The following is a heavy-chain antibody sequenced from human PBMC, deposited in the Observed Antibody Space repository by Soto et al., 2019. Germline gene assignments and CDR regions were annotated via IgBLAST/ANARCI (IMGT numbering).Heavy chain of an antibody. Sequence: QVQLVESGGGVVQPGRSLRLSCAASGFTFSSYAMHWVRQAPGKGLKWVAVISYDGSNKYYADSVKGRFTISRDNSKNTLYLQMNSLRAEDTAVYYCAKVVGRDYDFWSGYYPSYYFDYWGQGTLVTVSS. V-gene: IGHV3-30*18. CDR1: GFTFSSYA. J-gene: IGHJ4*02. D-gene: IGHD3-3*01. CDR2: ISYDGSNK. CDR3: AKVVGRDYDFWSGYYPSYYFDY.